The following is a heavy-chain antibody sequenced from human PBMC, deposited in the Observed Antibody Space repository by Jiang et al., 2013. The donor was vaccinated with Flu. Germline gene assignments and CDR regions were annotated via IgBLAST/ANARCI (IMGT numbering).Heavy chain of an antibody. J-gene: IGHJ6*02. Sequence: QLVESGAEVKKPGASVKVSCKASGYTFSNYAMHWVRLAPGQRPEWMGWINAGNGDTKYSQKFQGRVTITRDTSASTAYMELSSLRSEDTAVYYCARPEGNDYGDYVLNYYYYPMDVWGQGTTVTVSS. V-gene: IGHV1-3*01. D-gene: IGHD4-17*01. CDR2: INAGNGDT. CDR3: ARPEGNDYGDYVLNYYYYPMDV. CDR1: GYTFSNYA.